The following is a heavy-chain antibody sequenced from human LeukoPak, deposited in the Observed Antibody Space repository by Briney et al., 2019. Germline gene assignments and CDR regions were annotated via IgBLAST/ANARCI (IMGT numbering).Heavy chain of an antibody. V-gene: IGHV1-2*04. CDR1: GYTFTGYY. D-gene: IGHD6-13*01. CDR3: ARSGRIAAAGTFDY. J-gene: IGHJ4*02. Sequence: GASVKVSCKASGYTFTGYYMHWVRQAPGQGLEWMGWINPNSGGTNYAQKFQGWVTMTRDTSNSTAYMELSRLRSDDTAVYYCARSGRIAAAGTFDYWGQGTLVTVSS. CDR2: INPNSGGT.